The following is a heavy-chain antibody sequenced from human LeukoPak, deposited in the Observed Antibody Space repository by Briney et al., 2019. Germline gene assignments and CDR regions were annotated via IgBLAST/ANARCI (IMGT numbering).Heavy chain of an antibody. J-gene: IGHJ4*02. D-gene: IGHD2-2*01. Sequence: GRSLRLSCAASGFTFSSYGMHWVRQAPGKGLEWEAVISYDGSNKYYADSVKGRFTISRDNSKNTLYLQMNSLRAEDTAVYYCAKGRSTSSFPGIDYWGQGTLVTVSS. V-gene: IGHV3-30*18. CDR2: ISYDGSNK. CDR1: GFTFSSYG. CDR3: AKGRSTSSFPGIDY.